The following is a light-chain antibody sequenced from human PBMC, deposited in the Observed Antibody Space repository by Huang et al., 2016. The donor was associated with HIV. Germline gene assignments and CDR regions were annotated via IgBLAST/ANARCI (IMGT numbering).Light chain of an antibody. CDR1: QSVSSN. CDR3: QQYNNWPPEET. J-gene: IGKJ3*01. Sequence: EIVMTQSPATLSVSPGERATLSCRASQSVSSNLAWYQQKPGQAPRLLIYGASISATGVPARFSGSGSGTEFTLTISSLRSEDFAVYYCQQYNNWPPEETFGPGTKVDIK. CDR2: GAS. V-gene: IGKV3-15*01.